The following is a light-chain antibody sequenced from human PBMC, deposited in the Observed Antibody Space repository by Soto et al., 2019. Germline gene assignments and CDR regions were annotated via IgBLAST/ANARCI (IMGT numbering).Light chain of an antibody. CDR1: NSGSKS. CDR3: QLWDSSSDHVV. Sequence: SYELTQPPSVFVAPGKTARLTCGGINSGSKSVDWYPQKPGHAHGVAIFYDRDRTSGLPERVSGSNSGNTATLTISRVEAGDEADDDCQLWDSSSDHVVLGGGTQLTVL. J-gene: IGLJ2*01. CDR2: YDR. V-gene: IGLV3-21*04.